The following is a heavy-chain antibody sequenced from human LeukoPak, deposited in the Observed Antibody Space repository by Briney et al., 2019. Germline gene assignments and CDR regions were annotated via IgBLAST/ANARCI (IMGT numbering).Heavy chain of an antibody. CDR2: ISSTTSYK. V-gene: IGHV3-21*01. Sequence: GGSLRLSCAASGFTFSASWMHWVRQAPGMGLEWVSFISSTTSYKYYADSVKGRFTISRDNAKNSLYLQMNSLRAEDTAVYYCARGRSGWSPYYYGMDVWGQGTTVTVSS. D-gene: IGHD6-19*01. CDR1: GFTFSASW. CDR3: ARGRSGWSPYYYGMDV. J-gene: IGHJ6*02.